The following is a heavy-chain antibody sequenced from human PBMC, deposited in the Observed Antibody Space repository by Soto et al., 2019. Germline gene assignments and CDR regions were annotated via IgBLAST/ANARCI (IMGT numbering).Heavy chain of an antibody. D-gene: IGHD2-21*02. CDR1: GGSISSYY. V-gene: IGHV4-59*01. J-gene: IGHJ4*02. CDR3: ARAHCGGDCPIDY. CDR2: IYYSGST. Sequence: QVQLQESGPGLVKPSETLSLTCTVSGGSISSYYWSWIRQPPGKGLEWIGYIYYSGSTNYNPSLTSRVTISVDTSKNQFSLKLSSVTAADTAVYYCARAHCGGDCPIDYWGQGTLVTVSS.